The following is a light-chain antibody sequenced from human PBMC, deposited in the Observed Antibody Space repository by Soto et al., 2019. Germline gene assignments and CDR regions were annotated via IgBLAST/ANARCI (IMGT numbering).Light chain of an antibody. J-gene: IGLJ3*02. V-gene: IGLV6-57*03. Sequence: NFMLTQPHSVSESPGKTVTISCTRSSGSIASNYVQWYLQRPGSAPTTVIYEDNQRPSGVPDRFSGSIDSSSNSASLTISGLKTEDEADYYCQSYDSSNWVFGGGTKVTVL. CDR2: EDN. CDR1: SGSIASNY. CDR3: QSYDSSNWV.